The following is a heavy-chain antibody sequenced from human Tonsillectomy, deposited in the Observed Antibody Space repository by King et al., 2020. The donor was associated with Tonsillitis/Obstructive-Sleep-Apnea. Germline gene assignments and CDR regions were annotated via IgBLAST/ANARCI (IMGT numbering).Heavy chain of an antibody. J-gene: IGHJ3*02. Sequence: QLVQSGGGVVQPGRSLSLSCAASRFTFSSYAMHWVRQVPGKGLEWVAVISYDGGNKYYAYSVKGRFTISRDNSKNTLYLQMNSLRAEDTAVYYCAREDGYCSGGSCYSKAFDIWGQGTMVTVSS. CDR1: RFTFSSYA. D-gene: IGHD2-15*01. CDR2: ISYDGGNK. CDR3: AREDGYCSGGSCYSKAFDI. V-gene: IGHV3-30*01.